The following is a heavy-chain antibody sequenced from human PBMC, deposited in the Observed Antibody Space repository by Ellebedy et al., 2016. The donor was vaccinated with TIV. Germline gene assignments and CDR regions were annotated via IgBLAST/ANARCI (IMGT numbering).Heavy chain of an antibody. CDR2: IYPGDSDT. D-gene: IGHD2-2*01. Sequence: GESLKISXKGSGYSFTSYWIGWVRQMPGKGLEWMGIIYPGDSDTRYSPSFQGQVTISADKSISTAYLQWSSLKASDTAMYYCARHGDIVVVAPSYHYGMDVWGQGTTVTVSS. CDR1: GYSFTSYW. V-gene: IGHV5-51*01. J-gene: IGHJ6*02. CDR3: ARHGDIVVVAPSYHYGMDV.